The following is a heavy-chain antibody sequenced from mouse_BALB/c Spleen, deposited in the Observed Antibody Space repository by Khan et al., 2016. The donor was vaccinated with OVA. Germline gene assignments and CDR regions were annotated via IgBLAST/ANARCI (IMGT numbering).Heavy chain of an antibody. CDR2: IWAGGSI. CDR3: ARLEDI. V-gene: IGHV2-9*02. J-gene: IGHJ2*01. Sequence: VQLQESGPGLVAPSQSLSITCTVSGFSLTSYGVHWVRQPPGKGLEWLGVIWAGGSIYYNSALMSRLSIIKDNTNSQVILTMNSLQTYDTAMYYCARLEDIWSQGTTLTVSS. CDR1: GFSLTSYG. D-gene: IGHD1-3*01.